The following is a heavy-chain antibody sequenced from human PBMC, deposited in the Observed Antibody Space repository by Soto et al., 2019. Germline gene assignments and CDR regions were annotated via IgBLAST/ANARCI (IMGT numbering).Heavy chain of an antibody. CDR2: INAGNGNT. Sequence: QVPLVQSGAEVKKPGASVKVSCKASGYTLTSYAMHWVRQAPGQRLEWMGWINAGNGNTKYSQKFQGRVTITRDTSASTAYMELSSLRSEDTAVYYCARDDYSNYAGWFDPWGQGTLVTVSS. CDR1: GYTLTSYA. CDR3: ARDDYSNYAGWFDP. J-gene: IGHJ5*02. D-gene: IGHD4-4*01. V-gene: IGHV1-3*01.